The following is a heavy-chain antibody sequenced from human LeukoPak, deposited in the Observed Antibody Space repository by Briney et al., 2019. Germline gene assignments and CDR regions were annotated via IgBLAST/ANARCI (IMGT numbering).Heavy chain of an antibody. Sequence: GGSLRLSCAASGFTFSSYSMNWVRQSPGKGLEWVSFISSSSSYIYYADSVKGRFTISRDNAKNSLYLQVNSLRAEDTAVYYCARVSSSWHFVDYWGQGTLVTVSS. CDR2: ISSSSSYI. D-gene: IGHD6-13*01. CDR3: ARVSSSWHFVDY. V-gene: IGHV3-21*01. CDR1: GFTFSSYS. J-gene: IGHJ4*02.